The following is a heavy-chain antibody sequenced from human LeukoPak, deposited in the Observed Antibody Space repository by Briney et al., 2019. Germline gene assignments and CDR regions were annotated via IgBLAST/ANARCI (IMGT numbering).Heavy chain of an antibody. Sequence: GESLKISCKGSGYSFATYWIGWVRQLPGKGLEYMGIIYPADSNTRYSPSFQGQVTISADKSISTAYLQWSSLKPSDTAMYYCARQRGYCTSATCYDDDYWGQGTLVTVSS. CDR2: IYPADSNT. D-gene: IGHD2-2*01. CDR1: GYSFATYW. V-gene: IGHV5-51*01. CDR3: ARQRGYCTSATCYDDDY. J-gene: IGHJ4*02.